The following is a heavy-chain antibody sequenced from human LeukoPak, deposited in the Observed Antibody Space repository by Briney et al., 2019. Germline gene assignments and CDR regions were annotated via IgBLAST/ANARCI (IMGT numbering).Heavy chain of an antibody. CDR2: IRSKPKNYAT. V-gene: IGHV3-73*01. D-gene: IGHD5-18*01. CDR3: ARDRWGYSYGGD. Sequence: PGGSLRLSCAASGFTFSGSAMHWVRQASGKGLEWVGRIRSKPKNYATAYAASVKGRFTISRDDSKNTAYLQMNSLKTEDTAVYFCARDRWGYSYGGDWGQGTLVTVSS. J-gene: IGHJ4*02. CDR1: GFTFSGSA.